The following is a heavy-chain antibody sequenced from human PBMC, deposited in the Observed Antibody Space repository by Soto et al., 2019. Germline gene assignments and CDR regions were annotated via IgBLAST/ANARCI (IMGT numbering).Heavy chain of an antibody. Sequence: QVQLQESGPGLVKPSQTLSLTCTVSGGSISSGGYYWSWIRQHPGKGLEWIGYIYYSGSTYYNPSLKSRVTISVDTSKNQFSLKLSSVTDADTAVYYCARDLGPVVRVRDAFDIWGQGTMVTVSS. D-gene: IGHD3-10*01. J-gene: IGHJ3*02. CDR1: GGSISSGGYY. V-gene: IGHV4-31*03. CDR2: IYYSGST. CDR3: ARDLGPVVRVRDAFDI.